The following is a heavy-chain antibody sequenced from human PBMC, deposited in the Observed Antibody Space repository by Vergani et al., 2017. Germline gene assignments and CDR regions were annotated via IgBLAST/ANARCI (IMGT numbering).Heavy chain of an antibody. Sequence: QVQLVQSGAEVKKPGASVKVSCKASGYTFSGYYMHWVRQAPGQGLEWMGWINPNSVGTNYAQKFQGKVTMTRDTSISAAYMELSRLRSDDTAVYYCARSTLLWFGELSGAFDIWGQGTMVTVSS. V-gene: IGHV1-2*02. CDR2: INPNSVGT. CDR1: GYTFSGYY. CDR3: ARSTLLWFGELSGAFDI. J-gene: IGHJ3*02. D-gene: IGHD3-10*01.